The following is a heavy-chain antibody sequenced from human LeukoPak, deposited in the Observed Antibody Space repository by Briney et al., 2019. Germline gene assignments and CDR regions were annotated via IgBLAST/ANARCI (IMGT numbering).Heavy chain of an antibody. D-gene: IGHD5-24*01. CDR1: GFTFSSYA. CDR2: ISSSGGST. CDR3: ARDAKQLPY. J-gene: IGHJ4*02. V-gene: IGHV3-23*01. Sequence: GGSLRLSCAASGFTFSSYAMSWVRQAPGKGLEWVSSISSSGGSTYYADSVKGRFTISRDTSKNTLYLQMNSLRPEDTAVCYCARDAKQLPYWGQGTLVTVSS.